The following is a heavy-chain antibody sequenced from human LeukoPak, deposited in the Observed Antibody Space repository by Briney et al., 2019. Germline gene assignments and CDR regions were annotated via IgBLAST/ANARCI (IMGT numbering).Heavy chain of an antibody. CDR3: ARGQGSSSWSYYYYYYMDV. Sequence: SETLSLTCTVSGGSISSYYWSWIRQPPGKGLEWIGYIYYSGSTNYNPSLKSRVTISVDTSKNQFSLKLSSVTAADTAVYYCARGQGSSSWSYYYYYYMDVWGKGTTVTVSS. CDR1: GGSISSYY. J-gene: IGHJ6*03. D-gene: IGHD6-13*01. V-gene: IGHV4-59*01. CDR2: IYYSGST.